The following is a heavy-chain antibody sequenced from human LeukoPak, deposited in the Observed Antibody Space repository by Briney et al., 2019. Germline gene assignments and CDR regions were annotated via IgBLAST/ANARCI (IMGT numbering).Heavy chain of an antibody. Sequence: GGSLRLSCAASGFTFDDYAMHWVRQAPGKGLEWVSGISWSSGSIGYADSVKGRFTISRDNAKNSLYLQMNSLRAEDTALYYCAKDGSATVTSRYYYYGMDVWGQGTTVTVSS. CDR3: AKDGSATVTSRYYYYGMDV. CDR1: GFTFDDYA. CDR2: ISWSSGSI. V-gene: IGHV3-9*01. D-gene: IGHD4-17*01. J-gene: IGHJ6*02.